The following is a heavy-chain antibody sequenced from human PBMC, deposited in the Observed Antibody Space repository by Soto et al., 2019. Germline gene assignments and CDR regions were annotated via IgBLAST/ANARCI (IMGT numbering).Heavy chain of an antibody. V-gene: IGHV3-30-3*01. CDR1: GFTFSSYA. Sequence: QVQLVESGGGVVQPGRSLRLSCAASGFTFSSYAMHWVRQAPGKGLEWVAVISYDGSNKYYADSVKGRFTISRDNSKNTLYLQMTSLRAEDTAVYYCARDQAVAGVSWYFDLWGRGTLVTVSS. D-gene: IGHD6-19*01. CDR2: ISYDGSNK. CDR3: ARDQAVAGVSWYFDL. J-gene: IGHJ2*01.